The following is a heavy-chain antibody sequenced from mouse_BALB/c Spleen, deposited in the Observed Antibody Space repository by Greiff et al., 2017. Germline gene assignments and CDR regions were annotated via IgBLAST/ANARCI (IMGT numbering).Heavy chain of an antibody. CDR3: ALNWDEFAY. CDR1: GFSLTSYG. CDR2: IWRGGST. D-gene: IGHD4-1*01. Sequence: VKVVESGPSLVQPSQSLSITCTVSGFSLTSYGVHWVRQSPGKGLEWLGVIWRGGSTDYNAAFMSRLSITKDNSKSQVFFKMNSLQADDTAIYYCALNWDEFAYWGQGTLVTVSA. V-gene: IGHV2-5-1*01. J-gene: IGHJ3*01.